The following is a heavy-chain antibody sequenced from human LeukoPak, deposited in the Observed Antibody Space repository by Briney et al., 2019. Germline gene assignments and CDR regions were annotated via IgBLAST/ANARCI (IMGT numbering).Heavy chain of an antibody. CDR1: GYIFSNYD. D-gene: IGHD6-6*01. Sequence: ASVKVSCKASGYIFSNYDINWVRQAPGQGLEWMGWMNPNSGKTGYAQKFQGRVTMTRNTSISTAYMELSSLRSEDTAVYYCARGQEQLVLYYYYYMDVWGKGTTVTVSS. CDR3: ARGQEQLVLYYYYYMDV. J-gene: IGHJ6*03. V-gene: IGHV1-8*01. CDR2: MNPNSGKT.